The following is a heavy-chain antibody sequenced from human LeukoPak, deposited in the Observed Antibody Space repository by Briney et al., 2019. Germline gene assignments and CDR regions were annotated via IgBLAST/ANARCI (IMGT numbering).Heavy chain of an antibody. D-gene: IGHD6-13*01. Sequence: GGSLRLSCAAPGFTFSSYAMSWVRQAPGKGLEWVSAISGSGGSTYYADSVKGRFTISRDNSKNTLYLQMNSLRAEDTAVYYCAKNSRPYSSSWYWHFDYWGQGTLVTVSS. CDR2: ISGSGGST. CDR3: AKNSRPYSSSWYWHFDY. CDR1: GFTFSSYA. V-gene: IGHV3-23*01. J-gene: IGHJ4*02.